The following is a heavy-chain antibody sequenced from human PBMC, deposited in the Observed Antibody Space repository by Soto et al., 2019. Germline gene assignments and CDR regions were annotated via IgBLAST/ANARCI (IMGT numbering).Heavy chain of an antibody. D-gene: IGHD5-12*01. CDR3: AREVEVATDY. CDR2: INPSGGST. Sequence: ASVKVSCKASGYTFTNYALHWVRQAPGQGLEWMGIINPSGGSTSYAQKFQGRVTMTRDTSTSTVYMELSSLRSEDTAVYYCAREVEVATDYWGQGTLVTVSS. J-gene: IGHJ4*02. CDR1: GYTFTNYA. V-gene: IGHV1-46*01.